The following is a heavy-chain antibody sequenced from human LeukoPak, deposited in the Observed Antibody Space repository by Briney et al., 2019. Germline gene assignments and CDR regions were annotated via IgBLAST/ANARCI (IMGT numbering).Heavy chain of an antibody. CDR2: MNPNSGNT. J-gene: IGHJ6*02. CDR3: ARWPKKRYCSSTSCYWGMDV. D-gene: IGHD2-2*01. CDR1: GYTFTSYD. Sequence: ASVKVSCKASGYTFTSYDINWVRQATGQGPEWMGWMNPNSGNTGYAQKFQGRVTMTRNTSISTAYMELSSLRSEDTAVYYCARWPKKRYCSSTSCYWGMDVWGQGTTVTVSS. V-gene: IGHV1-8*01.